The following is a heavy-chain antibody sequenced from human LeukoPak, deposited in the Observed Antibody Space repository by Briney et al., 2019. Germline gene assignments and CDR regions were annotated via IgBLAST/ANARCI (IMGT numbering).Heavy chain of an antibody. Sequence: GGSLRLSCAASGFTFSSYSMNWVRQAPGKGLEWVSSISSSSSYIYYADSVKGRFTISRDNAKNSLYLQMNSPRAEDTAVYYCARERVAGPNWFDPWGQGTLVTVSS. CDR2: ISSSSSYI. J-gene: IGHJ5*02. D-gene: IGHD6-19*01. CDR1: GFTFSSYS. V-gene: IGHV3-21*01. CDR3: ARERVAGPNWFDP.